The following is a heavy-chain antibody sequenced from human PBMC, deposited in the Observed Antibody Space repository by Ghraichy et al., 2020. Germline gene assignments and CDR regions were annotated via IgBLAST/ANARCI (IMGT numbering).Heavy chain of an antibody. J-gene: IGHJ4*02. V-gene: IGHV3-23*01. CDR2: ISGAGGST. CDR1: GFTVSTFA. CDR3: AKEPHRILFDCFEY. Sequence: GGSLRLSCAASGFTVSTFAMAWVRQTPEKGLEWVSSISGAGGSTYYADSVEGRFTISKDNSKNILYLEMNSLRFEDTAVYYCAKEPHRILFDCFEYWGQGTQVTFSS. D-gene: IGHD1-14*01.